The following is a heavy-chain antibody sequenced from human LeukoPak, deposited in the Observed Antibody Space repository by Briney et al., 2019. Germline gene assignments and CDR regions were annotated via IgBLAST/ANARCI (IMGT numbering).Heavy chain of an antibody. CDR3: ARDSSSIDAFDI. D-gene: IGHD6-13*01. Sequence: SETLSLTCTVSGGSISSYYWSWIRQPPGKGLEWIGYIYYSGSTNYNPSLKSRVTISVDTSKNQFSLKLSSVTAADTAVYYCARDSSSIDAFDIWGQGTMVTVSS. J-gene: IGHJ3*02. CDR2: IYYSGST. CDR1: GGSISSYY. V-gene: IGHV4-59*01.